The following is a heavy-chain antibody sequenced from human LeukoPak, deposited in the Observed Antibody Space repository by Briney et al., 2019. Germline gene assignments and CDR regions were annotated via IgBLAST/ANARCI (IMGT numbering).Heavy chain of an antibody. V-gene: IGHV3-23*01. CDR1: GFTLSSYA. D-gene: IGHD2-21*02. Sequence: GGSLRLSCAASGFTLSSYAMSWVRQAPGKGLEWVSAISGSGGSTYYADSVKGRFTISRDNSKNTLYLQMNSLRAEDTAVYYCAGSYCGGDCYPNDYWGQGTLVTVSS. J-gene: IGHJ4*02. CDR2: ISGSGGST. CDR3: AGSYCGGDCYPNDY.